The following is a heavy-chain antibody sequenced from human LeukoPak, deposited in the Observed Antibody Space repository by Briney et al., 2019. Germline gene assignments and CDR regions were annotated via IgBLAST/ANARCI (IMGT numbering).Heavy chain of an antibody. J-gene: IGHJ4*02. V-gene: IGHV3-23*01. Sequence: PGGSLRLSCAASGFTFSDYYMSWIRQAPGKRLEWVSAISGGGVATYYADSLKGRVTISRDNSKNTLYLQMNSLRVEDTAVYYCAKYGGKTVAATPFDSWGQGTLVTVSS. CDR2: ISGGGVAT. CDR3: AKYGGKTVAATPFDS. D-gene: IGHD2-15*01. CDR1: GFTFSDYY.